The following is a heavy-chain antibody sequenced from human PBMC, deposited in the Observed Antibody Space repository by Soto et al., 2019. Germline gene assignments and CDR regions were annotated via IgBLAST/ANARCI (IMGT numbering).Heavy chain of an antibody. CDR3: ARDLGDSIAAAGFDY. V-gene: IGHV3-11*01. D-gene: IGHD6-13*01. CDR2: ISGSGGST. J-gene: IGHJ4*02. Sequence: SCKASGYTFTGYYLHWVRQAPGKGLEKVSAISGSGGSTYYADSVKGRFTISRDNAKNSLYLQMNSLRAEDTAVYYCARDLGDSIAAAGFDYWGQGTLVTVSS. CDR1: GYTFTGYY.